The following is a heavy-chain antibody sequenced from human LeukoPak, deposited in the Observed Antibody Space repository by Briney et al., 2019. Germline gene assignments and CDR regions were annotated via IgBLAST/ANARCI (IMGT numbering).Heavy chain of an antibody. Sequence: ASVNVSCTASGYTFTIYGISWVRQAPGQGLEWMGWISAYNGNTNYAQKLQGRVTMTTDTSTSTAYMELRSLRSDDTAVYYCAREALTIFGVVIITGTFDYWGQGTLVTVSS. V-gene: IGHV1-18*01. CDR1: GYTFTIYG. D-gene: IGHD3-3*01. CDR3: AREALTIFGVVIITGTFDY. J-gene: IGHJ4*02. CDR2: ISAYNGNT.